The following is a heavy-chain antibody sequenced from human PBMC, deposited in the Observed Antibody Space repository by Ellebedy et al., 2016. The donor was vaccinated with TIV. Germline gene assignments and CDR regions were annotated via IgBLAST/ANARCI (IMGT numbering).Heavy chain of an antibody. J-gene: IGHJ4*02. V-gene: IGHV4-39*01. Sequence: MPSETLSFTCTVSGGSISSSSYYWGWIRQPPGKGLGWIGSIYYSGSTYYNPSLKSRVTISVDTSKNQFSLKLSSVTAADTAVYYCAREPALTVTTLTGADYWGQGTLVTVSS. CDR3: AREPALTVTTLTGADY. D-gene: IGHD4-17*01. CDR1: GGSISSSSYY. CDR2: IYYSGST.